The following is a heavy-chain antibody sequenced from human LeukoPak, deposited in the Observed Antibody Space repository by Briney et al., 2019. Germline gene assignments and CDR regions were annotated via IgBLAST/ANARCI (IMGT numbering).Heavy chain of an antibody. V-gene: IGHV6-1*01. J-gene: IGHJ4*02. CDR3: ARQSLGYVDY. D-gene: IGHD2-15*01. Sequence: SQTLSLTCAISGDSVSNKVAAWNWIRQSPSRGLEWLGRTYYRSKWSNDYAVSVKSRIIINPDTSKNQFSLQLRSVTPDDTAVYYCARQSLGYVDYWGQGSRVTVSS. CDR2: TYYRSKWSN. CDR1: GDSVSNKVAA.